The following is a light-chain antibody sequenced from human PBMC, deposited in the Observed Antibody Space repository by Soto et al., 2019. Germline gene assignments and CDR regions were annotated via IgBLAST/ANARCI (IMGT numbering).Light chain of an antibody. Sequence: DIPMTQAPSTLSASLGARLTITCRASQSISSWLAWYQQKPGKAPKLLIYKASTLESGVPSNFSGSGSGTEFTLTISSLQPEDFAVYYCQQYNNWPKTFGQGTKVDIK. V-gene: IGKV1-5*03. CDR1: QSISSW. CDR3: QQYNNWPKT. J-gene: IGKJ1*01. CDR2: KAS.